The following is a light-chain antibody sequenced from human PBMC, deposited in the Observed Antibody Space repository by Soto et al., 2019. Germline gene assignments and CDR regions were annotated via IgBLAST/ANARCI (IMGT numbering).Light chain of an antibody. Sequence: IQLTQSPSSLSASVGDRVTITCRASQGISSFLAWYQQKPGKAPKLLIYGASTLQSGFPSRFSGSGSGTDFTLTIVSLQTEDFATYYCQQLNSFPIPFGPGTQVDIK. CDR2: GAS. CDR3: QQLNSFPIP. CDR1: QGISSF. V-gene: IGKV1-9*01. J-gene: IGKJ3*01.